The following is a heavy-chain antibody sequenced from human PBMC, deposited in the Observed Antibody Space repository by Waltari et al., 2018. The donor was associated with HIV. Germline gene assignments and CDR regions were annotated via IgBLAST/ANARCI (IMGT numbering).Heavy chain of an antibody. Sequence: QVQLVQSGAEVKKPGSSVKVSCKASGGTFSSYAISWVRQAPGQGLEWMGGIIPILGTANYAQKFQGRVTITADESTSTAYMELSSLRSEDTAVYYCARDRPYYDSSGDPFDYWGQGTLDTVSS. CDR3: ARDRPYYDSSGDPFDY. CDR2: IIPILGTA. CDR1: GGTFSSYA. D-gene: IGHD3-22*01. V-gene: IGHV1-69*01. J-gene: IGHJ4*02.